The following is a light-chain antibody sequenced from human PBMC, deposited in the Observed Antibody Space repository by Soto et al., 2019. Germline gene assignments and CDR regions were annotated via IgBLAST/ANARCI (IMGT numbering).Light chain of an antibody. CDR2: GAS. CDR1: QSVNTK. Sequence: EIVMTQSPGTLSVSPGERVTLSCRASQSVNTKLAWYQQKVGQAPRLLIYGASTRATGISARFSGSGSGTEFTLTISSLQSEDFAVYYCQPYKNWPPITFGQGTRLDIK. V-gene: IGKV3-15*01. J-gene: IGKJ5*01. CDR3: QPYKNWPPIT.